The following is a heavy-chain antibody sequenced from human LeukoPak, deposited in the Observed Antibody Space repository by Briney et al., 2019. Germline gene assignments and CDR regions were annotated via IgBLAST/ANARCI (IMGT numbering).Heavy chain of an antibody. CDR3: AADPYYPRYYYYYMDV. J-gene: IGHJ6*03. Sequence: GASVKVSCKASGYTFTGYYMHWVRQAPGQGLEWMGWISAYNGNTNYAQKLQGRVTMTTDTSTSTAYMELRSLRSDDTAVYYCAADPYYPRYYYYYMDVWGKGTTVTVSS. D-gene: IGHD1-26*01. CDR2: ISAYNGNT. V-gene: IGHV1-18*04. CDR1: GYTFTGYY.